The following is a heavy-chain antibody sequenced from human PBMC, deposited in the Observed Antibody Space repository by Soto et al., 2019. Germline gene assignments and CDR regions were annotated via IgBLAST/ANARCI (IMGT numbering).Heavy chain of an antibody. CDR3: ACIRAACGY. J-gene: IGHJ4*02. V-gene: IGHV3-33*03. D-gene: IGHD2-15*01. CDR2: IWYDGSKK. Sequence: PGGSLRLSCAASGFTFSSFGMHWVRQAPGKGLEWVSLIWYDGSKKSYGDSVKGRFTISRDNAKNSLYLQMNSLRAEDTAVYFCACIRAACGYWGPGTLVTVSS. CDR1: GFTFSSFG.